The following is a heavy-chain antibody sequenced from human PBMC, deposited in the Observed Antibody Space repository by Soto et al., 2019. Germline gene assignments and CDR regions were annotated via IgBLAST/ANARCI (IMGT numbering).Heavy chain of an antibody. CDR2: LSDSGGSI. V-gene: IGHV3-23*01. J-gene: IGHJ4*02. D-gene: IGHD6-13*01. CDR1: GFTFSRHA. CDR3: AKVSSSWYAGFFDL. Sequence: EVQLLESGGGLVQPGGSLRLSCTASGFTFSRHAMTWVRQAPGKGLEWVSGLSDSGGSIYYADSVKGRFTISRDNSMNPLYLQMNTLRAEDKAIYYCAKVSSSWYAGFFDLWGQGTLVTVSS.